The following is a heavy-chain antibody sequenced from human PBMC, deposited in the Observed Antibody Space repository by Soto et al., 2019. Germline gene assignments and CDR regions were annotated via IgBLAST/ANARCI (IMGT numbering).Heavy chain of an antibody. CDR3: AKADSNYAGRFSYYYMDV. Sequence: QVQLVQSGTEVKKPGASVKVSCKASGYTFTSYGIGWVRQAPGQGLEWMGWISAYNGKTHYPQKFQGKVTMTTDTSTSTAYMELRSLRYDDTAVYLCAKADSNYAGRFSYYYMDVWGKGTMVTVSS. J-gene: IGHJ6*03. D-gene: IGHD4-4*01. CDR1: GYTFTSYG. CDR2: ISAYNGKT. V-gene: IGHV1-18*01.